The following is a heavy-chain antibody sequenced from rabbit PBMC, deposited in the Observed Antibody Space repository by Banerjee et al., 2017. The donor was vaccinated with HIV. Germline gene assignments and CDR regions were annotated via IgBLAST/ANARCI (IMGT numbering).Heavy chain of an antibody. V-gene: IGHV1S45*01. CDR2: IYTGSSGST. D-gene: IGHD4-2*01. Sequence: QEQLEESGGDLVKPEGSLTLTCTASGFSFSSSYWICWVRQAPGKGLEWIACIYTGSSGSTYYASWAKGRFTISLDNAQNTVFLHMTSLTAADTATYFCARDDAGVVGYDWDLWGQGTLVTVS. J-gene: IGHJ4*01. CDR1: GFSFSSSYW. CDR3: ARDDAGVVGYDWDL.